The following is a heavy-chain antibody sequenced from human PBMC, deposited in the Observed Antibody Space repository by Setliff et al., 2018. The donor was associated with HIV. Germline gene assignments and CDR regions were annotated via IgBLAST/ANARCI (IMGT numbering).Heavy chain of an antibody. CDR3: ARVPVAGANWFDP. J-gene: IGHJ5*02. V-gene: IGHV4-39*01. CDR1: GVSINRTDHY. D-gene: IGHD2-21*01. CDR2: DSQGGST. Sequence: PSETLSLTCSVSGVSINRTDHYWGWIRQSPGKRLEWIGSDSQGGSTYYNPSLKSRITISVDRSKNLFSLKLISVTAADQGVYYCARVPVAGANWFDPWGLGTLVTVSS.